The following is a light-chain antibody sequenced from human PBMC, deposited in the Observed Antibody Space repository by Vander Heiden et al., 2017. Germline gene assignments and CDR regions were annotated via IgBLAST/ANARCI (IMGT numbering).Light chain of an antibody. CDR3: LQDSSYPYT. CDR2: NAF. Sequence: HYPTSLTAAVGDSDSMTGRASQGIGNDLGWYQMKPGKAAKLLIYNAFSLQSGVPSRFGGSKSGTEFTLTISSLQPEDFATYYCLQDSSYPYTFGQGTKLEIK. J-gene: IGKJ2*01. CDR1: QGIGND. V-gene: IGKV1-6*01.